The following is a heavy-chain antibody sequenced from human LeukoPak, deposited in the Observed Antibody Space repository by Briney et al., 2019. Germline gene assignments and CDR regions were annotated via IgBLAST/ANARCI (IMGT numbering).Heavy chain of an antibody. CDR2: IYYSGST. Sequence: SEALPLTCAVYGGSFSGYYWGWIRQPPGKGLEWIGSIYYSGSTYYNPSLKSRVTISVDTSKNQFSLKLGSVTAADTAVYYCATLLNYYGSGSRTKTKYFQHWGQGTLVTVSS. J-gene: IGHJ1*01. CDR3: ATLLNYYGSGSRTKTKYFQH. D-gene: IGHD3-10*01. V-gene: IGHV4-39*01. CDR1: GGSFSGYY.